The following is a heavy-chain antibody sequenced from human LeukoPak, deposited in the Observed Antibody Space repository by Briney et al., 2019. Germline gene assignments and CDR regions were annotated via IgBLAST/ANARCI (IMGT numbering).Heavy chain of an antibody. CDR1: GGSFSGYY. CDR2: INHSGST. D-gene: IGHD4-17*01. J-gene: IGHJ4*02. V-gene: IGHV4-34*01. Sequence: PSETLSLTCAVYGGSFSGYYWSWIRQPPGKGLEWIGEINHSGSTNYNPSLKSRVTISVDTSKNQFSLKLSSVTAADTAVYYCARMTVTTWVDYWGQGTLVTVSS. CDR3: ARMTVTTWVDY.